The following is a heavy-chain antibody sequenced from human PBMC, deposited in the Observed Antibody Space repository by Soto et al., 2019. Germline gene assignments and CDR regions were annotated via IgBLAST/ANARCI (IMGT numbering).Heavy chain of an antibody. CDR2: INPNSGGT. J-gene: IGHJ4*02. CDR1: GYTFTGYY. D-gene: IGHD4-17*01. CDR3: ARDMVEDYGDFYFDY. Sequence: RASVKVSCKASGYTFTGYYMHWVRQAPGQGLEWMGWINPNSGGTNYAQKFQGRVTMTRDTSISTAYMELSRLRSDDTAVYYCARDMVEDYGDFYFDYWGQGTLVTVSS. V-gene: IGHV1-2*02.